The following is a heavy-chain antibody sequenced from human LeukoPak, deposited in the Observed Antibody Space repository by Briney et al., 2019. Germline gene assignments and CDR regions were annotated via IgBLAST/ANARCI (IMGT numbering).Heavy chain of an antibody. V-gene: IGHV3-48*01. CDR2: ISSSSSTI. CDR3: AKDAAAAGTARFDY. D-gene: IGHD6-13*01. CDR1: GFTFSTYS. Sequence: PGGSLRLSCAASGFTFSTYSMNWVRQAPGKGLEWVSYISSSSSTIYYADSVKGRFTISRNNAKNSLYLQMNRLRAEDTALYYCAKDAAAAGTARFDYWGQGTLVTVSS. J-gene: IGHJ4*02.